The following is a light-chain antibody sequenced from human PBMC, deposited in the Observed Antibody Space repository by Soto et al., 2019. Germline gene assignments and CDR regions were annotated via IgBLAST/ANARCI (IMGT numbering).Light chain of an antibody. V-gene: IGLV1-44*01. J-gene: IGLJ7*01. CDR3: AAWDDSLDAAV. CDR2: DNN. Sequence: QSVLTRPPSASGTPGQSVIFSCSGSNSNIGINPVTWYQQLPGTAPKLVIYDNNQRPSGVPYRFSGSKSGTSASLAISGLQSEDEADYYCAAWDDSLDAAVFGGGTQLTVL. CDR1: NSNIGINP.